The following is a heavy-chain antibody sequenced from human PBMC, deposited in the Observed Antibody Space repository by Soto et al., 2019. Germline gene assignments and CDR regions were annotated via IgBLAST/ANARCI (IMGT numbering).Heavy chain of an antibody. CDR2: ISGSGTST. V-gene: IGHV3-23*01. CDR1: GFTFSNFA. D-gene: IGHD6-19*01. Sequence: GGSLRLSCAASGFTFSNFAMSWVRQAPGKGLEWVSAISGSGTSTYDADSVKGRFSISRDNSKNTLYLQMNSLRAEDTAVYYCAKDRKSGSGWYWDYWGQGTQVTVSS. CDR3: AKDRKSGSGWYWDY. J-gene: IGHJ4*02.